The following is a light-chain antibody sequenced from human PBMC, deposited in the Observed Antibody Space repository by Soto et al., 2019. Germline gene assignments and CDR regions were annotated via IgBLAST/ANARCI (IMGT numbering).Light chain of an antibody. V-gene: IGLV2-14*01. CDR3: SSYTSSSTV. CDR2: DVT. J-gene: IGLJ2*01. CDR1: SSDVGGYIY. Sequence: QSALTQPASVSGSPGQSITISCTGTSSDVGGYIYVSWYQLHPGKAPKLMIYDVTNRPSGVSNRFSGSKSGSTASLTISGLQAEDEADYYCSSYTSSSTVFGGGTQLTVL.